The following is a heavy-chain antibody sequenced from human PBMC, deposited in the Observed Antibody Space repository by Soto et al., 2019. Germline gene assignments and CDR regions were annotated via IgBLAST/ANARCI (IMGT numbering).Heavy chain of an antibody. CDR1: GDSVSSDYW. Sequence: QVQLQESGPGLVKPSGTLSLTCGVSGDSVSSDYWWTWVRQPPGKGLEWIGEVFRTGQSNYNPSLQSRVTISLDKSKNQMSLNLNSVTAADTAVYYCARIPFHYYALDLWGQWTTVTVSS. J-gene: IGHJ6*02. CDR2: VFRTGQS. CDR3: ARIPFHYYALDL. V-gene: IGHV4-4*02.